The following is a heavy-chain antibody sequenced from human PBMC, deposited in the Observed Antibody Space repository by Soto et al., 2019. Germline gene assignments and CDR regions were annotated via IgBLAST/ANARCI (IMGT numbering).Heavy chain of an antibody. Sequence: DVQLLESGGSLVQPGGSLRLSCAASGFTFKAYSLSWVRQAPGKGLQWVSAISTTGGSTYYADSVQGRFTISRDNSQNTLALQINSVRAEDTAVYYCARPDGASYNFRYWGQGTLVTVSS. CDR1: GFTFKAYS. V-gene: IGHV3-23*01. CDR2: ISTTGGST. J-gene: IGHJ4*02. D-gene: IGHD1-1*01. CDR3: ARPDGASYNFRY.